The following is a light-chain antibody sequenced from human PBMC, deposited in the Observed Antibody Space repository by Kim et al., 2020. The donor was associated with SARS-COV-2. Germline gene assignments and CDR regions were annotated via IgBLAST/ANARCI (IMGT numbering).Light chain of an antibody. CDR1: QSVRRSH. CDR2: GAS. CDR3: QQYGSSLYT. V-gene: IGKV3-20*01. J-gene: IGKJ2*01. Sequence: LAPRDRATPPCRASQSVRRSHLTWYQQKPGQAPRLLIYGASSRATCIPDRFSGSGSGTDFTLTISRLEPEDFAVYCCQQYGSSLYTFGQGTTLEV.